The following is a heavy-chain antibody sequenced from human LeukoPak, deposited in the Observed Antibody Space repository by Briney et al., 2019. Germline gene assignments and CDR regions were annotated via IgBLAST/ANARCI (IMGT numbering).Heavy chain of an antibody. J-gene: IGHJ4*02. V-gene: IGHV4-39*01. CDR1: GVSISGSGYY. Sequence: PSETLSLTCTVSGVSISGSGYYFGWIRQPPGKGLGWIGNIYYSGNTYYNASLESRVTISVDTSKNEFSLRLNSVTAADTAMYYCAKSGGYGLIDYWGQGTLVTVSS. CDR2: IYYSGNT. D-gene: IGHD1-26*01. CDR3: AKSGGYGLIDY.